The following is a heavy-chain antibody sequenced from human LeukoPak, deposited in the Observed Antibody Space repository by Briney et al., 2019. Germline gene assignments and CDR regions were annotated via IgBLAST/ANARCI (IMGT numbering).Heavy chain of an antibody. CDR3: ARDVCSGGSCYSPHFDY. Sequence: ASVKVSCKASGYTFTGYYMHWVRQAPGQALEWMGWINPNSGGTNYAQKFQGRVTMTRDTSISTAYMGLSRLRSDDTAVYYCARDVCSGGSCYSPHFDYWGQGTLVTVSS. J-gene: IGHJ4*02. D-gene: IGHD2-15*01. V-gene: IGHV1-2*02. CDR1: GYTFTGYY. CDR2: INPNSGGT.